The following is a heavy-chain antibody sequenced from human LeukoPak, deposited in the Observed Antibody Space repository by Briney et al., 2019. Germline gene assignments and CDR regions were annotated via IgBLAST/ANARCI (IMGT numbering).Heavy chain of an antibody. CDR2: IKQDGREK. Sequence: PGGSLRLSCAAYGFTFSSYWMSWVRQAPGKGLEWVANIKQDGREKYYVGSVKGRFTISRDNAKNSLYLQMNSLRAEDAAVYYCARGFSDLYYYYYDMDVWGKGTTVTVSS. CDR1: GFTFSSYW. D-gene: IGHD2-21*02. CDR3: ARGFSDLYYYYYDMDV. J-gene: IGHJ6*03. V-gene: IGHV3-7*01.